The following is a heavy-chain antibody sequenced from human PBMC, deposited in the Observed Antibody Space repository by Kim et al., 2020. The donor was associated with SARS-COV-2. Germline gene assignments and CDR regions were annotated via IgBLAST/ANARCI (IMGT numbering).Heavy chain of an antibody. V-gene: IGHV3-49*02. D-gene: IGHD6-19*01. CDR3: TREDSSGWD. CDR2: GGTT. J-gene: IGHJ4*02. Sequence: GGTTEYAASVKGRFTISRDDSKSIAYLQMNSVKTEDTAVYYCTREDSSGWDWGQGTLVTVSP.